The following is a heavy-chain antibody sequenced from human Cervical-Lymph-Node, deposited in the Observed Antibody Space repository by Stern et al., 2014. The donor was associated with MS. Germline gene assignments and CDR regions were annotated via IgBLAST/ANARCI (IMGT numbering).Heavy chain of an antibody. CDR3: ARGRDNLPDY. V-gene: IGHV4-59*01. CDR2: IYYSGNT. D-gene: IGHD2-15*01. CDR1: GGSISSYY. J-gene: IGHJ4*02. Sequence: QLQLQESGPGLVKPSETLSLTCTGSGGSISSYYWSWIRQPPGKGLEWIGYIYYSGNTNYNPSLKSRVTISVDTSKNQFSLKLSSVTAADTTVYYCARGRDNLPDYWGQGTLVTVSS.